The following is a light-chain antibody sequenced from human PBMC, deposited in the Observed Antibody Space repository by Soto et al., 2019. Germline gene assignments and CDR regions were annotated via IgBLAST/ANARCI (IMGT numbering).Light chain of an antibody. CDR3: QLYDSYSWT. J-gene: IGKJ1*01. CDR1: QPVSGK. Sequence: LVTPSPANLSLSPGAAARLSVWASQPVSGKLAWYQQKPGQAPRLLIYGASAMHIGIPARFSGSGSGTDFTLTISCLETEDFAMYYCQLYDSYSWTFGQGTKVDIK. V-gene: IGKV3-15*01. CDR2: GAS.